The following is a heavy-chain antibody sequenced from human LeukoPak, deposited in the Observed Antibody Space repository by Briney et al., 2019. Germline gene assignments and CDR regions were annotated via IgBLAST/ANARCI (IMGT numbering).Heavy chain of an antibody. J-gene: IGHJ3*02. CDR2: IRASGGLR. Sequence: GGSLRLSCEASGFTFNDYAMMWVRQAPGRGLEWVSAIRASGGLRFYADSVKGRFTISRDNSKNTLYLQMNSLRAADTAVYYCARDPNGDYIGAFDMCGQGTKVTVSS. CDR1: GFTFNDYA. D-gene: IGHD4-17*01. V-gene: IGHV3-23*01. CDR3: ARDPNGDYIGAFDM.